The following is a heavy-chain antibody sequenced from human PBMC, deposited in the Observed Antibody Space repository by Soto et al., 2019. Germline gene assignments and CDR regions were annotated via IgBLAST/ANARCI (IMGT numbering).Heavy chain of an antibody. V-gene: IGHV1-69*12. J-gene: IGHJ4*02. Sequence: QVQLVQSGAEVKKPGSSVKVSCKASGGTFSSYAISWVRQAPGQGLEWMGGIIPIFGTANYAQKFQGRVTITADESTRTAYMELSSVRAENTAVYYCARESRYCSGGSCYFLPGIDYWGQGTLVTVSS. CDR3: ARESRYCSGGSCYFLPGIDY. CDR2: IIPIFGTA. CDR1: GGTFSSYA. D-gene: IGHD2-15*01.